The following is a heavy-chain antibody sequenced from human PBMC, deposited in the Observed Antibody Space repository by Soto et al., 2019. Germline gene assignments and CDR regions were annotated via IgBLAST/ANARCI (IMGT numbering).Heavy chain of an antibody. CDR1: GFTFSSYG. V-gene: IGHV3-30*18. J-gene: IGHJ4*02. CDR2: ISYDGSNK. D-gene: IGHD1-1*01. Sequence: QVQLVESGGGVVQPGRSLRLSCAASGFTFSSYGMHWVRQAPGKGLEWVAVISYDGSNKYYADSVKGRFTISRDNSKNTLDLQMNSLRAEDTAVYYCAKWGLYNWNDVRKDYWGQGTLVTVSS. CDR3: AKWGLYNWNDVRKDY.